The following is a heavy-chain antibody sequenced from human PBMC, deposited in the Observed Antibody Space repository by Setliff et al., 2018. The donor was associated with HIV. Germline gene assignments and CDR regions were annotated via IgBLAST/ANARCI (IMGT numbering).Heavy chain of an antibody. CDR2: IYFSESP. CDR3: ARHYEYLESSWLDP. Sequence: SETLSLTCSVSGDSISNPNYYWGWIRQPPGKGLEWIGSIYFSESPYYNPSLSSRVTISVDTSTNQFSLRLSSVTAADTAIYYCARHYEYLESSWLDPWGQGTQVTVSS. J-gene: IGHJ5*02. D-gene: IGHD3-3*01. CDR1: GDSISNPNYY. V-gene: IGHV4-39*01.